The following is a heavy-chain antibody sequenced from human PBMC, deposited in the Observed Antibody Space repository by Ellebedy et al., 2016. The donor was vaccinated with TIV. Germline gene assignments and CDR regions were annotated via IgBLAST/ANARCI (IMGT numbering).Heavy chain of an antibody. CDR2: ISPSAGST. CDR1: GFTFSSYA. CDR3: TKATFDP. J-gene: IGHJ5*02. V-gene: IGHV3-23*01. Sequence: GGSLRLXXAASGFTFSSYAMSWVRQAPGQGLEWVSAISPSAGSTHYADSVQGRFTISRDNSKNTLYLQMNSLKTEDTAVYYCTKATFDPWGQGTLVTVSS.